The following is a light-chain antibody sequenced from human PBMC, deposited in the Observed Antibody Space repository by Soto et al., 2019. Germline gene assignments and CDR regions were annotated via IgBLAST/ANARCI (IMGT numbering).Light chain of an antibody. V-gene: IGLV2-14*01. CDR2: DVK. Sequence: QSALTQPASVSASPGESIIISCTGTSSEDGVQNLVSWYQQYPGKAPKLMIYDVKNRPSGVSNRFSGSKSGNTASRTISRIQAADESHYFCCSYGIGSVYVFGTRTKVTGL. J-gene: IGLJ1*01. CDR1: SSEDGVQNL. CDR3: CSYGIGSVYV.